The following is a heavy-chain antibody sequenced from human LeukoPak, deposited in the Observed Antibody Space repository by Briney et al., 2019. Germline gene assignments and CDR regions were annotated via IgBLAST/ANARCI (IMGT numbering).Heavy chain of an antibody. V-gene: IGHV3-23*01. J-gene: IGHJ4*02. D-gene: IGHD3-22*01. CDR1: GFTCRSNA. Sequence: QTGGSLRLSCAASGFTCRSNAMSWVRQAPGKGVEGVSAISGSGGSTYYADSVKGRFTISRDNSKNPLYLQMNSLRAEDTAVYYCAKTTHDSSGYYYFGYWGQGTLVTVSS. CDR2: ISGSGGST. CDR3: AKTTHDSSGYYYFGY.